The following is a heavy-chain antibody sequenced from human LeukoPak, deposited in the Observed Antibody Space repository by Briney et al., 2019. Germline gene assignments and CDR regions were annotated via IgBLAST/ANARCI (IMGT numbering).Heavy chain of an antibody. Sequence: PSETLSLTCTVSGGSISSYYWSWIRQPPGKGLEWIGRIYTSGSTNYNPSLKSRLTMSVDTSKNQFSLTLSSVPAADTAVYYCERVYYGYYYMDVWGKGTKVTVSS. D-gene: IGHD3-3*01. CDR1: GGSISSYY. J-gene: IGHJ6*03. V-gene: IGHV4-4*07. CDR2: IYTSGST. CDR3: ERVYYGYYYMDV.